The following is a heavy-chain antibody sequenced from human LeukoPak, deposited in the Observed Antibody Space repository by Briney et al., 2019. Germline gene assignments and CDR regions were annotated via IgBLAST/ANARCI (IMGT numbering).Heavy chain of an antibody. CDR1: GGSTNTYC. D-gene: IGHD5-12*01. Sequence: SETLPLTCTVSGGSTNTYCWSWIRHAAEKGLEWIGRIYPSGSTYYNPSLKSRVTISIDKSKNQFSLRLTSVTAADTAVYYCARDRSGYSEYYFDYWGQGSLVTVSS. CDR2: IYPSGST. J-gene: IGHJ4*02. CDR3: ARDRSGYSEYYFDY. V-gene: IGHV4-4*07.